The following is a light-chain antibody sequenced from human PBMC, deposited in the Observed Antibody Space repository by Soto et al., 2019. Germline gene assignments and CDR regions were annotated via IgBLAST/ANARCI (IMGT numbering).Light chain of an antibody. J-gene: IGLJ1*01. V-gene: IGLV1-47*02. CDR1: SFNIGFNY. CDR2: SND. Sequence: QSVLTQPPSASGTPGQTVTISCYGSSFNIGFNYVYWYQQLPGMAPKLLIHSNDERPSGIPDRFSGPKSGTSASLAISGLRSEDEAEYYCAAWDDSLSGGVFGTGTKVT. CDR3: AAWDDSLSGGV.